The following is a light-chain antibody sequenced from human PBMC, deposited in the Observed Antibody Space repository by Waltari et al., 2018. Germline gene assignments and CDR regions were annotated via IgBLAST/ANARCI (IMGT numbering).Light chain of an antibody. Sequence: HLVLTQSPSASASLGASVKLTCTLSSGHRRHIIARLQQQPANGPRYLMKVNRAGSPRKGDRIPDRFSGSSSGAERYLTISSRQSEDEADYYCETGGHGTWVFGGGTKLTVL. CDR2: VNRAGSP. CDR3: ETGGHGTWV. J-gene: IGLJ3*02. CDR1: SGHRRHI. V-gene: IGLV4-69*01.